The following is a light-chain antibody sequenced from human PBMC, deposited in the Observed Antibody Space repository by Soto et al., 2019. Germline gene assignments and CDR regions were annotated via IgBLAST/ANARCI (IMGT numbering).Light chain of an antibody. Sequence: DVVMTQSPLSLPVTLGQPASISCRSNQSLVHSDGIAYFSWFQQRPGRSPRRLIYKVSNRDSGVPARFSGSGSGTDFALKISRVEDEDVGVYYCMQGTHWPITFGQGTRPEIK. J-gene: IGKJ5*01. V-gene: IGKV2-30*02. CDR1: QSLVHSDGIAY. CDR2: KVS. CDR3: MQGTHWPIT.